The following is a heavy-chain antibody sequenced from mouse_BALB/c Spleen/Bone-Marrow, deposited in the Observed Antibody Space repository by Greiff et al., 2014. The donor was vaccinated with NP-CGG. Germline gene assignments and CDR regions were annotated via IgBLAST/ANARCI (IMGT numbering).Heavy chain of an antibody. CDR3: ARREYYGSSYLYFDY. Sequence: VPLPPSGAALVPPVASLPLSFPSSGSTFTSYWMPWVHPRPGQGLAWFGLLDPSDSYTNYNQKFKGKATLTVDKSSSTAYMQLSSLTSEDSAVYYCARREYYGSSYLYFDYWGQGTTLTVSS. V-gene: IGHV1-69*02. D-gene: IGHD1-1*01. CDR1: GSTFTSYW. J-gene: IGHJ2*01. CDR2: LDPSDSYT.